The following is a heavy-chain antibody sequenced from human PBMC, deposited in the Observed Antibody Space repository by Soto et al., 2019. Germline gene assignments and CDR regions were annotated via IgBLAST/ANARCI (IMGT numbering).Heavy chain of an antibody. D-gene: IGHD5-18*01. Sequence: EVQLVESGGGLVKPGGFLRLSCAASGFTFSSYSMNWVRQAPGKGLEWVSAISSRSDFIYYAGSVKGRFTISRDNAKNSLSLQMNSLRAEDTAVYYCARAWRTAITGGQGTLVTVSS. CDR2: ISSRSDFI. J-gene: IGHJ4*02. V-gene: IGHV3-21*01. CDR3: ARAWRTAIT. CDR1: GFTFSSYS.